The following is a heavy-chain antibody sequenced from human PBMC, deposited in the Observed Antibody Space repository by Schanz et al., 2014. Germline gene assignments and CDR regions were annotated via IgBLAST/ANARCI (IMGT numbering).Heavy chain of an antibody. Sequence: EVKLLESGGHLVQPGGSLRLSCAASGFTFSTYYMNWVRQAPGKGLEWVSSISSSSSYISYADSVKGRFTISRDNAKNSLYLQMNSLRAEDTAVYYCARPSDSSWYMDVWGKGTTVTVSS. J-gene: IGHJ6*03. CDR3: ARPSDSSWYMDV. CDR1: GFTFSTYY. CDR2: ISSSSSYI. D-gene: IGHD2-21*02. V-gene: IGHV3-21*02.